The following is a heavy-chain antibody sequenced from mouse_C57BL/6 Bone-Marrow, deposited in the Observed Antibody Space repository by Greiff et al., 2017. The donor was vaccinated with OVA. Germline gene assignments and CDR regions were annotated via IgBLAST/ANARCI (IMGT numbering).Heavy chain of an antibody. V-gene: IGHV1-47*01. D-gene: IGHD2-4*01. CDR3: ARGDYDPYYYAMDY. CDR2: FHPYNDDT. Sequence: QVQLKESGAELVKPGASVKMSCKASGYTFTTYPIEWMKQNHGKSLEWIGNFHPYNDDTKYNEKFKGKATLTVEKSSSTVYLELSRLTSDDSAVYYCARGDYDPYYYAMDYWGQGTSVTVSS. J-gene: IGHJ4*01. CDR1: GYTFTTYP.